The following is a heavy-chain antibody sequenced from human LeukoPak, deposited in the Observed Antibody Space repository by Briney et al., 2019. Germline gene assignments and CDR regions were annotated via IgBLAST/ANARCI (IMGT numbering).Heavy chain of an antibody. CDR2: IKSKSAGGTI. CDR3: TTYDRSGYYSDY. D-gene: IGHD3-22*01. Sequence: PGGSLRLSCAASGFSFSNAWMSWVRQAPGKGLEWVGRIKSKSAGGTIEYGAPVKGRFTISRDDSENMLYLQMSSLKTEDIAVYYCTTYDRSGYYSDYWGQGTLVTVSS. CDR1: GFSFSNAW. J-gene: IGHJ4*02. V-gene: IGHV3-15*01.